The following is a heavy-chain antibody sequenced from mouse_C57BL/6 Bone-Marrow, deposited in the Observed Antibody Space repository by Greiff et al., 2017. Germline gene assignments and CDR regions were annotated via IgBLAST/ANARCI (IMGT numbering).Heavy chain of an antibody. V-gene: IGHV1-81*01. CDR1: GYTFTSYG. CDR3: ARCDGSSHLY. D-gene: IGHD1-1*01. CDR2: IYPRSGNT. Sequence: QVQLQQSGAELARPGASVKLSCKASGYTFTSYGISWVKQRTGQGLEWIGEIYPRSGNTYYNEKFKGKATLTADKSSSTAYMQLRSLTSEDSAVYFCARCDGSSHLYGGQGTTLTVSS. J-gene: IGHJ2*01.